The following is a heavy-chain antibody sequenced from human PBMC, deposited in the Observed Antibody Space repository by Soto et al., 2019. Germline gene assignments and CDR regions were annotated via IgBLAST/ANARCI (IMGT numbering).Heavy chain of an antibody. CDR3: ARDQGSGSGYDRREFTHGMDV. Sequence: GASVKLSCKASGGTFSSYAISWVRQAPEQGLEWMGGIIPIFGTANYAQKFQGRVTITADESTSTAYMELSSLRSEDTAVYYCARDQGSGSGYDRREFTHGMDVWGQGTTVTVSS. J-gene: IGHJ6*02. D-gene: IGHD5-12*01. CDR2: IIPIFGTA. CDR1: GGTFSSYA. V-gene: IGHV1-69*13.